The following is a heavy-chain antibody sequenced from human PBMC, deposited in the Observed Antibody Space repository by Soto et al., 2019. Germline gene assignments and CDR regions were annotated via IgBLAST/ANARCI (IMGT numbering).Heavy chain of an antibody. Sequence: HPAGTLRRSRAASRLTFNSYAMSADWQALGKGLEWVSSISGRGGSTYYADSVKGRFTISRDNSKNTRYLQVNSLRAEDTAVYYCSKCSPRYGSGLKAYYFDYWGQGTRVTGSS. D-gene: IGHD6-19*01. J-gene: IGHJ4*02. CDR2: ISGRGGST. CDR3: SKCSPRYGSGLKAYYFDY. CDR1: RLTFNSYA. V-gene: IGHV3-23*01.